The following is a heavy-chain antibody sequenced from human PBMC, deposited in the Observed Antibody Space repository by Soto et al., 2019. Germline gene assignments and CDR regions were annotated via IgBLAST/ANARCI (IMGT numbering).Heavy chain of an antibody. Sequence: QVQLVQSGAEVKKPGSSVKVSCKASGGTFSIYAISWVRQAPGQGLEWMGGIIPIFGTANYAQKFQRRVTITADESTSTAYIELSSLRSEDTAVYYCASTYSGYEAYYYGMDVWGQGTTVTVSS. CDR1: GGTFSIYA. CDR3: ASTYSGYEAYYYGMDV. CDR2: IIPIFGTA. D-gene: IGHD5-12*01. J-gene: IGHJ6*02. V-gene: IGHV1-69*01.